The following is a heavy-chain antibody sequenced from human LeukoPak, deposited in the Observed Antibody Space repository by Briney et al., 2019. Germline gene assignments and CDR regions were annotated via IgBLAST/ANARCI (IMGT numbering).Heavy chain of an antibody. CDR1: GFTFSSYS. Sequence: GSLRLSCAASGFTFSSYSMNWVRQAPGKGLEWVSFISRSSSYIHYADSVKGRFTISRDNAKNSLYLQMKSLRAEDTAVYYCASPRSSSCGSCYCLYYWGQGTLVTVSS. J-gene: IGHJ4*02. V-gene: IGHV3-21*01. CDR3: ASPRSSSCGSCYCLYY. CDR2: ISRSSSYI. D-gene: IGHD2-15*01.